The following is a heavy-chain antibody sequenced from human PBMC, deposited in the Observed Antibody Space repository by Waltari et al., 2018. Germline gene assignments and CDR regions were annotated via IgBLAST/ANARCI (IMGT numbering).Heavy chain of an antibody. Sequence: EVQLVESGGGLVQPGGSLRLSCAASGFTFSSYEMNWVRQAPGKGLEWVSNISSSGSNIYYADSVKGRFTISRDNAKNSLYLQMNSLRAEDTVVYYCAINRVTKLDYWGQGTLVTVSS. CDR3: AINRVTKLDY. CDR2: ISSSGSNI. D-gene: IGHD2-21*02. V-gene: IGHV3-48*03. CDR1: GFTFSSYE. J-gene: IGHJ4*02.